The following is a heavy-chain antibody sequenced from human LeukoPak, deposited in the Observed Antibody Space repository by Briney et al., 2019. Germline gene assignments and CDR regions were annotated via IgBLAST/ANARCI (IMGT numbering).Heavy chain of an antibody. V-gene: IGHV4-39*07. Sequence: PSETLSLTCTVSGGSISSSSYYWGWIRQPPGKGLEWIGSIYYSGSTYYNPSLKSRVTISVDTSKNQFSLKLSSVTAADTAVYYCARVLLNVDTAMADYWGQGTLVTVSS. J-gene: IGHJ4*02. D-gene: IGHD5-18*01. CDR1: GGSISSSSYY. CDR3: ARVLLNVDTAMADY. CDR2: IYYSGST.